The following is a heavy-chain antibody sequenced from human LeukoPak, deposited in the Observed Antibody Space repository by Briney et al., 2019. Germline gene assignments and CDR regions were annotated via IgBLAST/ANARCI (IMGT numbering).Heavy chain of an antibody. V-gene: IGHV4-59*01. CDR1: GGSISSYY. Sequence: PSETLSLTCTVSGGSISSYYWSWIRQPPGKGLEWIGYIYYSGSTNYNASLKSRVTISVDTSKNQFSLKLRSVTAADTAVYYCASAGYCSGDSCYLNPLDYWGQGTLVTVSS. J-gene: IGHJ4*02. CDR3: ASAGYCSGDSCYLNPLDY. CDR2: IYYSGST. D-gene: IGHD2-15*01.